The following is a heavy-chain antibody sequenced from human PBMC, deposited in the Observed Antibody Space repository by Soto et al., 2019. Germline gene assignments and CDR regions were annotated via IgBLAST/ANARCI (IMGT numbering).Heavy chain of an antibody. Sequence: QVQLVESGGGVVQPGRSLRLSCAASGFTFSSYGMHWVRQAPGKGLEWVAVISYDGSNKYYADSVKGRFTISRDNSKNTLYLQMNSLRAEDTAEYYCAKDGFSDYSNYPPSYYYYGMDVWGQGTTVTVSS. CDR1: GFTFSSYG. J-gene: IGHJ6*02. V-gene: IGHV3-30*18. D-gene: IGHD4-4*01. CDR3: AKDGFSDYSNYPPSYYYYGMDV. CDR2: ISYDGSNK.